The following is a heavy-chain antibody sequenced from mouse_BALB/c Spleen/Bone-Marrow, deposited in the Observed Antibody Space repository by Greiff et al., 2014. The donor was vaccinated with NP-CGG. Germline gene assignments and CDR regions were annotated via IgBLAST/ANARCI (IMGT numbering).Heavy chain of an antibody. CDR2: IDPENGDT. Sequence: VQLQQSGAELVRSGASVKLSCTASGFNIKDYYMHWVKQRPEQGLEWIGWIDPENGDTEYAPKFQGKATMTADTSSNTAYLQLSSLTSEDTAVYYCSLYDYDEKSAYWGQGTLVTVSA. CDR1: GFNIKDYY. D-gene: IGHD2-4*01. V-gene: IGHV14-4*02. J-gene: IGHJ3*01. CDR3: SLYDYDEKSAY.